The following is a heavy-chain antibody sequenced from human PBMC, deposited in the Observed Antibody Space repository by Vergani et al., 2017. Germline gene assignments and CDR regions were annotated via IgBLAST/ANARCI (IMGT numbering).Heavy chain of an antibody. Sequence: QVLLQESGPGLVKPSETLSLTCTVSGGSISSYYWSWIRQPPGKGLEWIGYIYYSGSTNYNPSLKSRVTISVDTSKNQFSLKLSSVTAADTAVYYCARVNDFWSGPYYYYMDVWGKGTTVTVSS. V-gene: IGHV4-59*01. CDR1: GGSISSYY. J-gene: IGHJ6*03. CDR3: ARVNDFWSGPYYYYMDV. CDR2: IYYSGST. D-gene: IGHD3-3*01.